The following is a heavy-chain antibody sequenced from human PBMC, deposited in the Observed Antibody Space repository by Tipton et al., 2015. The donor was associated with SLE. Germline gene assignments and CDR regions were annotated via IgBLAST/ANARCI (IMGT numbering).Heavy chain of an antibody. CDR1: GVSISSGNYY. V-gene: IGHV4-61*02. D-gene: IGHD3-3*01. CDR2: IYTSGST. J-gene: IGHJ4*02. Sequence: TLSLTCTVSGVSISSGNYYWSWIRQPAGKGLEWIGRIYTSGSTKYNPSLKSRVTISSDTSKNQASLKLTSVSAADTAVYYCAGYYDFSSAYLTFWGQGTLVTVSS. CDR3: AGYYDFSSAYLTF.